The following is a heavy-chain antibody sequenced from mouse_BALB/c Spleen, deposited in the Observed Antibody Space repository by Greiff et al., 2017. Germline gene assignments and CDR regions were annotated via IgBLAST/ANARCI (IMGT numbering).Heavy chain of an antibody. CDR2: INPSTGYT. V-gene: IGHV1-7*01. D-gene: IGHD1-1*01. CDR1: GYTFTSYW. CDR3: ARSHYGSSRYYAMDY. J-gene: IGHJ4*01. Sequence: QVHVKQSGAELAKPGASVKMSCKASGYTFTSYWMHWVKQRPGQGLEWIGYINPSTGYTEYNQKFKDKATLTADKSSSTAYMQLSSLTSEDSAVYYCARSHYGSSRYYAMDYWGQGTSVTVSS.